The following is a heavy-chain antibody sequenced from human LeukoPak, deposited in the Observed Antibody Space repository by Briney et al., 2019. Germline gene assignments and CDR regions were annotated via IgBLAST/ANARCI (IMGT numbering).Heavy chain of an antibody. CDR3: ARAPRGIFDY. D-gene: IGHD3-16*01. Sequence: SQTLSLTCAISGDTVSSNSAAWNWLRQSPSRXXXWLGRTYYRSKWYNDYAVSVKSRITINPDTSKNQFSLQLNSVTPEDTAVYYCARAPRGIFDYWGQGTLVTVSS. CDR2: TYYRSKWYN. V-gene: IGHV6-1*01. CDR1: GDTVSSNSAA. J-gene: IGHJ4*02.